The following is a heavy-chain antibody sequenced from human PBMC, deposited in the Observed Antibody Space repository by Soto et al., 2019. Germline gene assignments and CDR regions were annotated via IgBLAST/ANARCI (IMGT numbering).Heavy chain of an antibody. CDR2: IHYSGRT. CDR1: GGSITSGAYY. J-gene: IGHJ5*02. V-gene: IGHV4-31*11. CDR3: ARYYFDSSGYSNWFDP. Sequence: TLSLTCAVSGGSITSGAYYWTWILQHPGKGLEWIAYIHYSGRTYYNPSLKSRVTISVDTSNNQFSLKLSSVTAADTAVYYCARYYFDSSGYSNWFDPWGQGTLVTVSS. D-gene: IGHD3-22*01.